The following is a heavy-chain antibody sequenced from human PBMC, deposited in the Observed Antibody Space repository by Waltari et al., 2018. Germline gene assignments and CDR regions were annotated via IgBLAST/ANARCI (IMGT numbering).Heavy chain of an antibody. J-gene: IGHJ4*02. CDR3: ARSSAYCGGDCYYYFDY. CDR1: GGTVSSYA. Sequence: QVQLVQSGAEVKKPGSSVKVSCKASGGTVSSYAISWVRTAPGQGLEWMGGIIPIFGTANYAQKFQGRVTITADNSTSTAYMELSSLRSEDTAVYYCARSSAYCGGDCYYYFDYWGQGTLVTVSS. CDR2: IIPIFGTA. V-gene: IGHV1-69*14. D-gene: IGHD2-21*01.